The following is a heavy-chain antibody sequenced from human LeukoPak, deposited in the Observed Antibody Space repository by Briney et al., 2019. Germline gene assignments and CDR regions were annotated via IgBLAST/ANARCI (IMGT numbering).Heavy chain of an antibody. D-gene: IGHD4-17*01. CDR3: ARPVDYGTLD. Sequence: GEPLKISCKGSGSRFTSYWIGWVRPMPGKGLEWMGIIYPGDSDTRYSPFFQGQVTISADKSISTTYLQWSSLKAEDAAMYYCARPVDYGTLDWGQGTLVTVST. J-gene: IGHJ4*02. CDR1: GSRFTSYW. CDR2: IYPGDSDT. V-gene: IGHV5-51*01.